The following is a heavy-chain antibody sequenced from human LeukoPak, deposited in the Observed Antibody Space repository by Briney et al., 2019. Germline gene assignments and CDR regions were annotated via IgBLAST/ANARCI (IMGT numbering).Heavy chain of an antibody. J-gene: IGHJ3*02. CDR2: ISTSSSYI. Sequence: GGSLRLSCAASGFTFSSYSMDWVRQAPGKGLEWVSSISTSSSYIYYADSVKGRFTISRDNAKNSLYLQMNSLRAEDTAVYYCARIRSDAFDIWGQGTMVTVSS. CDR3: ARIRSDAFDI. CDR1: GFTFSSYS. V-gene: IGHV3-21*01.